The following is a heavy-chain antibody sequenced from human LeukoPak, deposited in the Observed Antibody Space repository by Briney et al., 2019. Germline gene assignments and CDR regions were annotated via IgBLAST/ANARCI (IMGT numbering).Heavy chain of an antibody. CDR1: GGSISSYY. D-gene: IGHD3-9*01. J-gene: IGHJ6*02. CDR2: IYYSGST. V-gene: IGHV4-59*01. Sequence: EPSETLSLTCTVSGGSISSYYWSWIRQPPGKGLEWIGYIYYSGSTNYNPSLKSRVTISVDTSKNQFSLKLSSVTAADTAVYYCARDGVTYYDILRGYVEGNYGMDVWGQGTTVTVSS. CDR3: ARDGVTYYDILRGYVEGNYGMDV.